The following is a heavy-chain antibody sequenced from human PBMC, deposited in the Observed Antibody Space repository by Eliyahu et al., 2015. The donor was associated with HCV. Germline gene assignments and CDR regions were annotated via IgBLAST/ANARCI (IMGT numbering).Heavy chain of an antibody. CDR1: GFTFSSYA. CDR3: AKDRGYSSSWYRDAFDI. V-gene: IGHV3-23*01. J-gene: IGHJ3*02. D-gene: IGHD6-13*01. CDR2: ISGSGGST. Sequence: EVQLLESGGGLVQPGGSLRLSCAASGFTFSSYAMSWVRQAPGKGLEWVSNISGSGGSTYYADSVKGRFTNSRDNSKNTVYLQMNSLRAEDTAVYYCAKDRGYSSSWYRDAFDIWGQGTMVTVSS.